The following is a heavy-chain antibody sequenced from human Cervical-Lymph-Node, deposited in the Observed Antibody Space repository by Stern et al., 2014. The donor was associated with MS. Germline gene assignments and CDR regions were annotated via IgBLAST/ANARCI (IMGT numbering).Heavy chain of an antibody. J-gene: IGHJ4*02. D-gene: IGHD1-1*01. CDR1: GFTFGDYA. Sequence: VQLVESGGGLVQPGRSLRLSCTASGFTFGDYAMNWLRQAPGKGLEWVGFIRSKVYGGAAEYAASVKGRFTISRDDSKSIAYLQMNRLKTEDTAVYYCTEGTTYFDYWGQGILVTVSS. CDR3: TEGTTYFDY. V-gene: IGHV3-49*03. CDR2: IRSKVYGGAA.